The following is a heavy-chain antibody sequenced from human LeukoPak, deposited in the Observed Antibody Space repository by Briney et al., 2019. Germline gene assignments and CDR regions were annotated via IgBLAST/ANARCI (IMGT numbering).Heavy chain of an antibody. CDR2: IYPGDSDT. V-gene: IGHV5-51*01. J-gene: IGHJ4*02. CDR1: GYRFTSYW. D-gene: IGHD5-18*01. Sequence: GESLKISCKGSGYRFTSYWIGWVRQMPGKGLEWMVIIYPGDSDTRYSPSFQGQLTISADKSISTAYPPLGSLKASAPCMYYCPQFSAYSYIDYWGQGTLVTVSS. CDR3: PQFSAYSYIDY.